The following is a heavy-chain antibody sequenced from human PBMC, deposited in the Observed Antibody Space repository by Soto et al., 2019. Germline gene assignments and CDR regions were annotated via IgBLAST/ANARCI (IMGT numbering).Heavy chain of an antibody. CDR1: GYTFTSYG. CDR2: ISAYNGNT. J-gene: IGHJ3*02. V-gene: IGHV1-18*01. D-gene: IGHD3-3*01. Sequence: GASVKVSCKASGYTFTSYGISWVRQAPGQGLEWMGWISAYNGNTNYAQKLQGRVTITRDTSASTAYMELSSLRSEDTAVYYCASNYDCWSGGKLALDIWGQVTMVTVSS. CDR3: ASNYDCWSGGKLALDI.